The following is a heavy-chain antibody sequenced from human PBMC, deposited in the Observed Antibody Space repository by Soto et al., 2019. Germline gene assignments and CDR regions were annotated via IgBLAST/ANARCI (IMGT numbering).Heavy chain of an antibody. J-gene: IGHJ4*02. Sequence: EGQLLESGGGMIQPGGSLRLSCEASGFTLGTFAMNWVRRAPGRGLEWVSGISGIGGQTYYANSVKGRFTISRDTSKNTVHLQMNNLRVEDTALYYCVRTACVINNCSYRGVRWGQGTLVTV. CDR3: VRTACVINNCSYRGVR. CDR2: ISGIGGQT. V-gene: IGHV3-23*01. D-gene: IGHD1-20*01. CDR1: GFTLGTFA.